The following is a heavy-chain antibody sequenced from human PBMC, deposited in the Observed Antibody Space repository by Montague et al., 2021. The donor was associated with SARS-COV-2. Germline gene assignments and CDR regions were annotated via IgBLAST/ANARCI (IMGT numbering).Heavy chain of an antibody. V-gene: IGHV4-4*02. J-gene: IGHJ6*02. CDR1: DGSISSPNW. CDR3: ARGGTYHYGMDV. Sequence: SETLSLTCAVSDGSISSPNWWNWVRQPPGKGLEWIGEIYYTGNTNYNPSLKSRVTIFIDKSKNHFSLQLSSVTAADTVVYYCARGGTYHYGMDVWGQGTTVAVSS. CDR2: IYYTGNT. D-gene: IGHD3-16*01.